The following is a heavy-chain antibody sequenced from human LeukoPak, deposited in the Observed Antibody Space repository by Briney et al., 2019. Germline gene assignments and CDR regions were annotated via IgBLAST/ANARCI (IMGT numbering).Heavy chain of an antibody. V-gene: IGHV1-2*06. J-gene: IGHJ4*02. Sequence: AASVKVSCTASGYTFTGYYVHWVRQAPGQGLEWMGRINPNSGGTNYAQKFQGRVTMTRDTSISTAYMELSRLRSDDTAVYYCARAFEFYYYGSGRVIDYWGQGTLVTVSS. D-gene: IGHD3-10*01. CDR3: ARAFEFYYYGSGRVIDY. CDR1: GYTFTGYY. CDR2: INPNSGGT.